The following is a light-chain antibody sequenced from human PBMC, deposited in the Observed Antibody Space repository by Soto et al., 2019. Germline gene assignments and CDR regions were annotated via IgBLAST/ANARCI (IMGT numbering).Light chain of an antibody. Sequence: DIVMTQSPDSLAVSLGERATINCKSSQSVLYSSNNKNYLAWYPQKPGQPPKLLIYWASTRESVVPDRCSGSGSGTDFTITISSMQAEDVAVYYSQQYYSTPYTFGQGTKLEIK. CDR3: QQYYSTPYT. CDR1: QSVLYSSNNKNY. J-gene: IGKJ2*01. CDR2: WAS. V-gene: IGKV4-1*01.